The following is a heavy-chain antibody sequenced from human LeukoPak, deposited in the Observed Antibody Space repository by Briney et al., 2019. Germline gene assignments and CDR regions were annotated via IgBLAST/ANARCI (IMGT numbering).Heavy chain of an antibody. D-gene: IGHD6-13*01. CDR2: IYYSGST. CDR1: GGSISSSSYY. Sequence: TSETLSLTCTVSGGSISSSSYYWGWIRQPPGKGLEWIGSIYYSGSTYYNPSLKSRVTISVDTSKNQFSLKLSSVTAADTAVYYCARVPGAAAGTRWFDPWGQGTLVTVSS. J-gene: IGHJ5*02. V-gene: IGHV4-39*07. CDR3: ARVPGAAAGTRWFDP.